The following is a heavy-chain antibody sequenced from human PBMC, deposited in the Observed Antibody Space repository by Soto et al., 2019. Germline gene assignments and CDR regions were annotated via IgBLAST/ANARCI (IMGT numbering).Heavy chain of an antibody. J-gene: IGHJ6*02. CDR3: ARARARITMVRGVIGGWDYYYYGMDV. V-gene: IGHV4-39*01. CDR1: GGSISSSSYY. D-gene: IGHD3-10*01. Sequence: SETLSLTCTVSGGSISSSSYYWGWIRQPPGKGLEWVGSIYYSGSTYYNPSLKSRVTISVDTSKNQFSLKLSSVTAADTAVYYCARARARITMVRGVIGGWDYYYYGMDVWGQGTTVTVSS. CDR2: IYYSGST.